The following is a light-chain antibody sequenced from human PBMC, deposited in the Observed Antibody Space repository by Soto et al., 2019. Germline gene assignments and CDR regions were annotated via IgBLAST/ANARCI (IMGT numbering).Light chain of an antibody. CDR2: AAS. J-gene: IGKJ1*01. CDR3: QQTNSFLWT. V-gene: IGKV1-12*01. CDR1: QRISNW. Sequence: DIQLTQSPSSVSASVGDRVTIAFRASQRISNWLAWYQQKPGKAPKLLIYAASSLQSGVPSRFSGGGSGTDFTLTISSLQPEDFATYYCQQTNSFLWTFGQGTKVDIK.